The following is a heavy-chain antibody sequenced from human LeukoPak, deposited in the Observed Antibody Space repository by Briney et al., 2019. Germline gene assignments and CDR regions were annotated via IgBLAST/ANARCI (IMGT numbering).Heavy chain of an antibody. Sequence: GGSLRLSCAASGFTFSSYAMSWVRQAPGKGLEWVSAISGSGGSTYYADSVKGRFTISRDNSKNTLYPQMNSLRAEDTAVYYCAKGLSSGWWFDYWGQGTLVTVSS. CDR1: GFTFSSYA. CDR3: AKGLSSGWWFDY. CDR2: ISGSGGST. V-gene: IGHV3-23*01. D-gene: IGHD6-19*01. J-gene: IGHJ4*02.